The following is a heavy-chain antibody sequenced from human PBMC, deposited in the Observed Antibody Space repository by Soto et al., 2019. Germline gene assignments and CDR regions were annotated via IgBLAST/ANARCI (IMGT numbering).Heavy chain of an antibody. V-gene: IGHV3-15*01. J-gene: IGHJ4*02. CDR1: GFTFSNAW. CDR2: IQSKTEGRTT. Sequence: GSLRLSCAASGFTFSNAWMTWVRQAPGKGLEWVGRIQSKTEGRTTDYAAPVKGRFTISRDDSKNTLYLQMNSLKTEDTAVYSCTTQPTNSVTPFNYWGQGTLVTVSS. CDR3: TTQPTNSVTPFNY. D-gene: IGHD4-17*01.